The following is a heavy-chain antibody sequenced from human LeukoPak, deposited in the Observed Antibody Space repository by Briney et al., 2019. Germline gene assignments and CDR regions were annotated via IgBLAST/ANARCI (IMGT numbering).Heavy chain of an antibody. CDR2: ISAYNGNT. Sequence: ASVKVSCKASGCTFTSYGISWVRQAPGQGLEWMGWISAYNGNTNYAQKLQGRVTMTTDTSTSTAYMELRSLRSDDTAVYYCARDSPSPYYYDSSGRIPPDYWGQGTLVTVSS. J-gene: IGHJ4*02. V-gene: IGHV1-18*01. D-gene: IGHD3-22*01. CDR1: GCTFTSYG. CDR3: ARDSPSPYYYDSSGRIPPDY.